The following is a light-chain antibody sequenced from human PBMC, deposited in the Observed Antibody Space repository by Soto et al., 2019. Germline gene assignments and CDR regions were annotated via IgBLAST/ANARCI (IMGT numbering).Light chain of an antibody. V-gene: IGKV3-15*01. CDR2: DAS. Sequence: EIVMTQSPAPLSLAPGESATVSGSASQSVRTTVAWYQQRPGQAPRLLIYDASTRATGIPARFSGSGSGTEFTLTINSLQSEDFAVYYCQQYGSSHITFGQGTRLEIK. CDR1: QSVRTT. CDR3: QQYGSSHIT. J-gene: IGKJ5*01.